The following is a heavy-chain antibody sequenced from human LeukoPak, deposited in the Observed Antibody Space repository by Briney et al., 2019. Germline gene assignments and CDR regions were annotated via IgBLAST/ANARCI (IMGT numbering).Heavy chain of an antibody. J-gene: IGHJ4*02. CDR1: GFTFSSSW. CDR3: ARHRYGSGILADY. V-gene: IGHV3-7*01. CDR2: IKQDGSEK. Sequence: GGSLRLSCAASGFTFSSSWMSWVRQTPGKGLEWVSNIKQDGSEKYYVDSVKGRFTISRDNAKNSLYLQMNSLRAEDTAVYYCARHRYGSGILADYWGQGALVTVSS. D-gene: IGHD3-10*01.